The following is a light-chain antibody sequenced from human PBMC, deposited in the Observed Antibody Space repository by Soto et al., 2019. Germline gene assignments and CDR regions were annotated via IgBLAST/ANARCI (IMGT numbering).Light chain of an antibody. V-gene: IGLV2-14*03. CDR1: SSDVGGYNY. CDR2: DVS. Sequence: QSALSQPASVSGSPRQSITISCTGTSSDVGGYNYVSWYQHHPGKAPKLMIYDVSTRPSGVSNRFSGSKSGNTASLTISGLQAEDEADYYCSSYTSSNTEVFGIGTKVTV. CDR3: SSYTSSNTEV. J-gene: IGLJ1*01.